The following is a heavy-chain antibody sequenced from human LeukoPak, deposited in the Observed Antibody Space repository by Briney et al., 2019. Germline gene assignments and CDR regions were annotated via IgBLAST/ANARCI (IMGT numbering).Heavy chain of an antibody. CDR2: IKQDGSEK. J-gene: IGHJ6*03. CDR1: GFTFSSYW. D-gene: IGHD3-10*01. CDR3: ARVSSKATVRGLITKKNYYYYYMDV. Sequence: GGSLRLSCAASGFTFSSYWMSWVRQAPGKGLEWVANIKQDGSEKYYVDSVKGRFTISRDNAKNSLYLQMNSLRAEDTAVYYCARVSSKATVRGLITKKNYYYYYMDVWGKGTMVTISS. V-gene: IGHV3-7*01.